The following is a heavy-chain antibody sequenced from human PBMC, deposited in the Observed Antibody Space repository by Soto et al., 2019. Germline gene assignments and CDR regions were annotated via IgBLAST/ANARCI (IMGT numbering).Heavy chain of an antibody. Sequence: PSDSLSLTCAVYGGSFIGYYRSWIRQPPGKGLEWVGEINHSGSTNYNPSLKSRVTISVDTSKNQFSLKLSSVTAADTAVYYCARGPTRIVLVIPNWSWFDPWGQGTLVTVSS. J-gene: IGHJ5*02. CDR2: INHSGST. V-gene: IGHV4-34*01. D-gene: IGHD3-22*01. CDR1: GGSFIGYY. CDR3: ARGPTRIVLVIPNWSWFDP.